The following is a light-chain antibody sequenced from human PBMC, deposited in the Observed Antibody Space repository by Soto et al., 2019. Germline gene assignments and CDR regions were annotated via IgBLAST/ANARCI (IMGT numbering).Light chain of an antibody. CDR3: AAWDDSLNSVI. CDR2: TNT. Sequence: QSVLTQPPSASGTPGQSVSISCSGSRSNIGTNPVNWYQQLPGTAPKLLFYTNTQRPSGVADRSSASKSGTSASLAISGLESEDEADYYCAAWDDSLNSVIFGGGTKVTVL. J-gene: IGLJ2*01. V-gene: IGLV1-44*01. CDR1: RSNIGTNP.